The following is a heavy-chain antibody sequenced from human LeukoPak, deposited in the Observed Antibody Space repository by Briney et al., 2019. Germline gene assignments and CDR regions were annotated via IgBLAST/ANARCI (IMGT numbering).Heavy chain of an antibody. J-gene: IGHJ4*02. D-gene: IGHD6-13*01. Sequence: KPSETLSLTCTVSGGSISSYYWSWIRQPPGKGLEWIGSIYHTGSTYYNPSLKSRVTISVATSKNQFSLKLSSVTAADTAVYYCARGTSSWWEGPNYWGQGTLVTVSS. CDR3: ARGTSSWWEGPNY. CDR1: GGSISSYY. V-gene: IGHV4-59*08. CDR2: IYHTGST.